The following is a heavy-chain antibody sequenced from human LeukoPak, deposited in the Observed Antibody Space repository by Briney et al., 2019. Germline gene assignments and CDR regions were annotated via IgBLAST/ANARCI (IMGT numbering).Heavy chain of an antibody. V-gene: IGHV4-39*01. CDR1: GGSISSSSYY. Sequence: SETLSLTCTVSGGSISSSSYYWGWIRQPPGKGLEWIGSIYYSGSTYYNPSLKSRVTISVDTSKNQFSLKLSSVTAADTAVYYCARHEPYCSSTSCPVGLYAFDIWGQGTMVTVSS. CDR3: ARHEPYCSSTSCPVGLYAFDI. D-gene: IGHD2-2*01. J-gene: IGHJ3*02. CDR2: IYYSGST.